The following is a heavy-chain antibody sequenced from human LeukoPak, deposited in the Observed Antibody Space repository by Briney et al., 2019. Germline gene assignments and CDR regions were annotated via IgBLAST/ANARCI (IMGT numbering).Heavy chain of an antibody. D-gene: IGHD5-12*01. CDR2: IYHSGST. V-gene: IGHV4-4*02. J-gene: IGHJ4*02. CDR3: ASSWISNRPFDC. CDR1: GGSISSSNW. Sequence: SGTLSLTGAVSGGSISSSNWWSWVRQPPGKGLEWIGEIYHSGSTNYNPSLKSRVTISVDKSKNQFSLKLSSVTAADTAVYYCASSWISNRPFDCWGQGTLVTVSS.